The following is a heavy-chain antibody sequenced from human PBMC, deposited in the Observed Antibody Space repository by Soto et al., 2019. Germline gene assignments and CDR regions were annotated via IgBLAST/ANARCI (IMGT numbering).Heavy chain of an antibody. CDR1: GGSVSSSNW. V-gene: IGHV4-4*02. Sequence: QVQLQESGPGLVKHSGTLSLTCAVSGGSVSSSNWWSWVRQSPGKGLEWMGEIYHSGSAHYNPSLKSRATISLNKSKNQFSLRLTSVTAADTAGYYCAIGPGVVVSADDDFDIWGPGTRVIVSS. CDR3: AIGPGVVVSADDDFDI. CDR2: IYHSGSA. D-gene: IGHD2-21*02. J-gene: IGHJ3*02.